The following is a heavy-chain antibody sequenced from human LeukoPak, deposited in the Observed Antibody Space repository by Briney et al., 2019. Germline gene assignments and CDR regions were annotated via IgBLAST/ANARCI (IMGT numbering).Heavy chain of an antibody. CDR1: GGSISSYY. J-gene: IGHJ4*02. CDR2: IYYSGSF. V-gene: IGHV4-59*12. Sequence: PSETLSLTCTVSGGSISSYYWSWIRQPPGKGLEWIGYIYYSGSFNYNPSLKSRVTMSVDRSNNQFSLKLSPVTAADTAVYYCARVASSGWYPFDYWGQGTLVTVSS. D-gene: IGHD6-19*01. CDR3: ARVASSGWYPFDY.